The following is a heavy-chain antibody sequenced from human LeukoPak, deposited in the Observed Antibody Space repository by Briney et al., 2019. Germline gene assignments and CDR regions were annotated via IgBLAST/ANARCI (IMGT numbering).Heavy chain of an antibody. CDR2: ISGSGTRT. V-gene: IGHV3-23*01. D-gene: IGHD2-15*01. J-gene: IGHJ6*02. CDR3: AKNLYCGGGSCYPSALGMDV. CDR1: GFTFSSYA. Sequence: GGSLRLSCAASGFTFSSYAMSWVRQAPGKGLEWVSSISGSGTRTYYADSVKGRFTISRDNSKNTLFLQMNSLRAEDTAVYYCAKNLYCGGGSCYPSALGMDVWGQGTTVTVS.